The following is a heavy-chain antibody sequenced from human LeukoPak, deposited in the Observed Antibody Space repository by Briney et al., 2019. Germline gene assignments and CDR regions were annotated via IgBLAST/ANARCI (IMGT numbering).Heavy chain of an antibody. CDR2: ISSSSSYI. CDR1: GFTFSSYS. Sequence: GGSLRLSCAASGFTFSSYSMNWVRQAPGKGLEWVSSISSSSSYIYYADSVKGRFTISRDSAKNSLYLQMNSLRAEDTAVYYCASLIAVAATGDHDAFDIWGQGTMVTVSS. V-gene: IGHV3-21*01. J-gene: IGHJ3*02. CDR3: ASLIAVAATGDHDAFDI. D-gene: IGHD6-19*01.